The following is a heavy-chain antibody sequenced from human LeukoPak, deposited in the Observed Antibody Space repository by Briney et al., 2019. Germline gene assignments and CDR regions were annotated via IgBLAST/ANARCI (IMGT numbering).Heavy chain of an antibody. CDR1: GFTFSAYA. J-gene: IGHJ5*02. Sequence: GGSLRLSCAVSGFTFSAYAMHWVRQAPGKGLEWVAVISHDGSNEKYADSVKGRFTISRDNSKNTLFLQMNGLRVEDTALYFCARPGGFCSGSTCYSGWDWFDPWGQGTLVTVSS. D-gene: IGHD2-15*01. CDR2: ISHDGSNE. CDR3: ARPGGFCSGSTCYSGWDWFDP. V-gene: IGHV3-30-3*01.